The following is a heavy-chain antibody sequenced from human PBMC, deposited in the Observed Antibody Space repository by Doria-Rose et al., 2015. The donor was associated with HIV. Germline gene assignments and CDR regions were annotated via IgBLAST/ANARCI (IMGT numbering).Heavy chain of an antibody. J-gene: IGHJ4*02. CDR1: GVSLSSPGMG. Sequence: SGPVLVKPTETLTLTCTVSGVSLSSPGMGVSWIRQPPAKALEWLANIFSDDDRSYKTSLKSRLTISRGTSKSQVVLTMTDMDPVDTATYYCARIKSSRWYHKYYFDFWGQGTLVIVSA. CDR2: IFSDDDR. CDR3: ARIKSSRWYHKYYFDF. D-gene: IGHD6-13*01. V-gene: IGHV2-26*01.